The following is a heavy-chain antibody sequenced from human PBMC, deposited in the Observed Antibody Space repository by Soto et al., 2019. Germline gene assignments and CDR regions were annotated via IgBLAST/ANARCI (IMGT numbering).Heavy chain of an antibody. CDR3: ARDTARAFWSGYYPASYGMDV. D-gene: IGHD3-3*01. CDR1: GGTFSSYA. J-gene: IGHJ6*02. Sequence: SVKVSCKASGGTFSSYAISWVRQAPGQGLEWMGGIIPIFGTANYAQKFQGRVTITADESTSTAYMELSSLRSEDTAVYYCARDTARAFWSGYYPASYGMDVWGQGTTVTVSS. V-gene: IGHV1-69*13. CDR2: IIPIFGTA.